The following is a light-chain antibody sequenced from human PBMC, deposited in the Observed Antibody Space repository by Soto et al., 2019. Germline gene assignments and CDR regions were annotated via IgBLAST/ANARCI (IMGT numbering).Light chain of an antibody. V-gene: IGLV1-44*01. J-gene: IGLJ3*02. CDR1: SSNIERNI. CDR2: SNN. CDR3: AVWDDSLNGWV. Sequence: QPVLTQSPSASGTPGQRVTISCSGTSSNIERNIVNWYQQLPGTAPKLLIYSNNVRPSGVPDRFSGSNSGTSASLAISGLQSEDEADYYCAVWDDSLNGWVFGGGTKLTVL.